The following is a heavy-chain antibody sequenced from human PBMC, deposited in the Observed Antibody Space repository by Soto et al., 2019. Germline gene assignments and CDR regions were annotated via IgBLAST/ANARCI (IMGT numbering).Heavy chain of an antibody. D-gene: IGHD3-10*01. CDR2: IYYSGST. V-gene: IGHV4-31*03. J-gene: IGHJ6*03. CDR1: GGSISSGGYY. Sequence: SETLSLTCTVSGGSISSGGYYWSWIRQHPGKGLEWIGYIYYSGSTYYNPSLKSRVTISVDTSKNQFSLKLSSVTAADTAVYYCARVGLYYYGSGSQNYYYMDVWGKGTTVTVS. CDR3: ARVGLYYYGSGSQNYYYMDV.